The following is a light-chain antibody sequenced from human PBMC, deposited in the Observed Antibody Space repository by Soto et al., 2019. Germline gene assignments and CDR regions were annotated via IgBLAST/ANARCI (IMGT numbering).Light chain of an antibody. Sequence: IVLTQSPATLSLSPGERATLSCTASQPVTTTYIAWYQQKFGQAPRLLIYGASTRATGTPDRFTGGGFGTDFAPTISRVEPEDFAVYYCHQYYSSFTFGGRTKVE. CDR2: GAS. V-gene: IGKV3-20*01. CDR3: HQYYSSFT. J-gene: IGKJ4*01. CDR1: QPVTTTY.